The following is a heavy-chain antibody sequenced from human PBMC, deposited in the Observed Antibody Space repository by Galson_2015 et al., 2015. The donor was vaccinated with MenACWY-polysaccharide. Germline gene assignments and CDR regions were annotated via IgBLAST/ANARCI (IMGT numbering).Heavy chain of an antibody. Sequence: SLRLSCAASGFTFSNYAKSWVRQAPGKGLEWDSTIGGSGSNTHYADSVKGRFTISRDNSKNTLSLQMNSLRAEDTAVYYCARVRYSTGKYQFDYWGQGTLVAVSS. J-gene: IGHJ4*02. CDR3: ARVRYSTGKYQFDY. CDR2: IGGSGSNT. D-gene: IGHD2-2*01. V-gene: IGHV3-23*01. CDR1: GFTFSNYA.